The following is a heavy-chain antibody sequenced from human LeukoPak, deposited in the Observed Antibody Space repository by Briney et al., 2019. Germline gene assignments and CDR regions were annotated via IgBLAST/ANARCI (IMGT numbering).Heavy chain of an antibody. J-gene: IGHJ3*02. Sequence: PSETLSLTCTVSGGSISGYYWSWIRQPPGKGLEWIGYIYQSGSTYYNPSLKSRVTISVDRSKNQFSLRLSSVTAADTAVYYCATAGGTMVRGVFINDAFDIWGQGTMVTVSS. V-gene: IGHV4-30-2*01. CDR1: GGSISGYY. D-gene: IGHD3-10*01. CDR3: ATAGGTMVRGVFINDAFDI. CDR2: IYQSGST.